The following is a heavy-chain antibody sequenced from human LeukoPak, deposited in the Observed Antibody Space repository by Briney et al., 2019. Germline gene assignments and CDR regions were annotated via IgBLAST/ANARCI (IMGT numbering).Heavy chain of an antibody. J-gene: IGHJ4*02. Sequence: ASVKVSCKASGYTFTGYYMHWVRQAPGQGLEWMGWINPDSGGTNYAQKFQGRVTLTRDTSISTAYMELSSLRPDDTAVYYCARKRDLDYWGQGTLVTVSS. CDR3: ARKRDLDY. V-gene: IGHV1-2*02. CDR1: GYTFTGYY. CDR2: INPDSGGT.